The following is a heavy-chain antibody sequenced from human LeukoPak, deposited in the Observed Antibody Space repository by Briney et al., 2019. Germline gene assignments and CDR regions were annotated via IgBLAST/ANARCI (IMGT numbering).Heavy chain of an antibody. D-gene: IGHD3-22*01. CDR2: ISGSGGST. CDR3: AKGYYYDSSGFQH. Sequence: PGGSLRLSCAASGFPFSSYAMRWVRQAPGKGLEWVSAISGSGGSTYYADSVKGRFTISRDNSKNTLYLQMNSLRAEDTAVYYCAKGYYYDSSGFQHWGQGTLVTVSS. CDR1: GFPFSSYA. J-gene: IGHJ1*01. V-gene: IGHV3-23*01.